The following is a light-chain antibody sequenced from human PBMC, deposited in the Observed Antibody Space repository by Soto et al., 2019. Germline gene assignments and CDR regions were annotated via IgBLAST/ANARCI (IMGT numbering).Light chain of an antibody. Sequence: QSVLTQLPSASGSPGQSVTISCTGTSSDVGGYDYVSWYQQHPGKAPKLMIYEVTKRPSGVPDRFSGSKSGNTASLTISGLQAEDEADYYCSSYTSSSTLYVFGTGTKATVL. J-gene: IGLJ1*01. V-gene: IGLV2-8*01. CDR3: SSYTSSSTLYV. CDR2: EVT. CDR1: SSDVGGYDY.